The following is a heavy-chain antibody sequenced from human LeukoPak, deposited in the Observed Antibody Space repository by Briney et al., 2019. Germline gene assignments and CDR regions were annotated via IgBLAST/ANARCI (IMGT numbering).Heavy chain of an antibody. CDR3: ATPQVWYGVKGGMDV. Sequence: ASVKVSCKASGYTFSGFYMHWVRQAPGQGLEWMGWINPNSGATNYAQKFQGRVTMTGDPSINTVYVELSRLRSDDTAVYYCATPQVWYGVKGGMDVWGQGTTVTVSS. CDR1: GYTFSGFY. D-gene: IGHD6-13*01. J-gene: IGHJ6*02. CDR2: INPNSGAT. V-gene: IGHV1-2*02.